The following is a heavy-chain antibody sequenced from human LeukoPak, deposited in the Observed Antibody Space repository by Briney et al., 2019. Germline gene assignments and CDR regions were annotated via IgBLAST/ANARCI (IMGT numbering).Heavy chain of an antibody. CDR2: INPNSGGT. J-gene: IGHJ5*02. Sequence: ASVKVSCKASGGTFSSYAISWVRQAPGQGLEWMGWINPNSGGTNYAQKFQGRVTMTRDTSISTAYMELSRLRSDDTAVYYCARVGSLRYCSGGSCYNWFDPWGRGTLVTVSS. CDR3: ARVGSLRYCSGGSCYNWFDP. D-gene: IGHD2-15*01. V-gene: IGHV1-2*02. CDR1: GGTFSSYA.